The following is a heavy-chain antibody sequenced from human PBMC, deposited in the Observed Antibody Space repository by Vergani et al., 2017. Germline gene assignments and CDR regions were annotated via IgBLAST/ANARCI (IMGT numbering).Heavy chain of an antibody. Sequence: EVQLVQSGAEVKKPGESLKISCKGSGYSFTSYWIGWVRQMPGKGLEWMGIIYPGDSDTRYSPSFQGQVTISADKSISTAYLQWSSLKASDTAMYDCARRGPPTTLYEPPYGMDVWGQGITVTVSS. V-gene: IGHV5-51*03. CDR2: IYPGDSDT. J-gene: IGHJ6*02. D-gene: IGHD3-16*01. CDR1: GYSFTSYW. CDR3: ARRGPPTTLYEPPYGMDV.